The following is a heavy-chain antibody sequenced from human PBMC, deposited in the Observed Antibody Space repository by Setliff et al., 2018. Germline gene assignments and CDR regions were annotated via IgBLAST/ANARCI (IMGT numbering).Heavy chain of an antibody. D-gene: IGHD1-7*01. CDR1: GFTFSSYG. V-gene: IGHV3-23*01. CDR2: ISGSGGST. J-gene: IGHJ4*02. CDR3: TPWTGTSRLHY. Sequence: GGSLRLSCAASGFTFSSYGMSWVRQAPGKGLEWVSAISGSGGSTYYADSVKGRFAISRDNAKSIAYLQMSSLKTEDTALYYCTPWTGTSRLHYWGQGTLVTVSS.